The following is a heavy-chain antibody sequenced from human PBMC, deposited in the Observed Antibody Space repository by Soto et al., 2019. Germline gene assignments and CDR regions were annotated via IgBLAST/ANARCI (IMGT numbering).Heavy chain of an antibody. CDR2: INPGGGST. CDR3: ARPGIPRETGYHFGMDV. CDR1: GYTFTSYY. V-gene: IGHV1-46*01. D-gene: IGHD1-1*01. J-gene: IGHJ6*02. Sequence: QVQLVQSGAEVKKPGASVKLSCKASGYTFTSYYIHWVRQAPGHGLEWMAIINPGGGSTDYAQKFQGRVTLTSDTSTSTVHMELSSLRYEDTAVYYWARPGIPRETGYHFGMDVWGQGTTVTVSS.